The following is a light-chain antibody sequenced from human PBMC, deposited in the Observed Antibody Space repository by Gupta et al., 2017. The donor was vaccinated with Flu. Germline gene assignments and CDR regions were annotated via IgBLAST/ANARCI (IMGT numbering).Light chain of an antibody. CDR3: QAEDSNSGV. CDR2: KER. CDR1: KRGDEN. Sequence: RKTGSSTCSGNKRGDENGCWYQQKPGQNPVMVIDKERKWAAANPERFSGSSSGNTATLTMRGTEDKDEDDYDGQAEDSNSGVFGGGTKLTVL. J-gene: IGLJ3*02. V-gene: IGLV3-1*01.